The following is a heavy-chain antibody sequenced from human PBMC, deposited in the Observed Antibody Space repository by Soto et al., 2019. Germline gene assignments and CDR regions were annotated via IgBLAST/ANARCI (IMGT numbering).Heavy chain of an antibody. CDR2: IYYSGST. CDR1: GGSISSSSYY. CDR3: ARHIRTLVPAAEVSIATAAFDI. V-gene: IGHV4-39*01. J-gene: IGHJ3*02. D-gene: IGHD2-2*01. Sequence: SETLSLTCTVSGGSISSSSYYWGWIRQPPGKGLEWIGSIYYSGSTYYNPSLKSRVTISVDTSKNQFSLKLSSVTAADTAVYYCARHIRTLVPAAEVSIATAAFDIWGQGTMVTVSS.